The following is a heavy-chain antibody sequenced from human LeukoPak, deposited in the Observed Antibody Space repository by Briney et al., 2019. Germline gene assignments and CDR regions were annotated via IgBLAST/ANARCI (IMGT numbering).Heavy chain of an antibody. V-gene: IGHV3-64*01. CDR3: ARGDSMIVVVKGFDY. D-gene: IGHD3-22*01. J-gene: IGHJ4*02. CDR1: GFTFSSYA. Sequence: PGGSLRLSCAASGFTFSSYAMSWVRQAPGKGLEYVSTISSNGGSTYYANSVKGRFTISRDNSKNTLYLQMGSLRAEDMAVYYCARGDSMIVVVKGFDYWGQGTLVTVSS. CDR2: ISSNGGST.